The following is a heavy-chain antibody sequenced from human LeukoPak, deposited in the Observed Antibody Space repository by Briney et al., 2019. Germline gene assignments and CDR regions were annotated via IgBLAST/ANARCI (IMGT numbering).Heavy chain of an antibody. J-gene: IGHJ4*02. CDR2: IYSGGST. CDR3: TIAVTGMAIDY. CDR1: GGSISSYY. Sequence: ETLSLTCTVSGGSISSYYWSWIRQPPGKGLGWVSVIYSGGSTYYADSVKGRFTISRDNSKNTLYLQMNSLRAEDTAVYYCTIAVTGMAIDYWGQGTLVTVSS. V-gene: IGHV3-53*01. D-gene: IGHD6-19*01.